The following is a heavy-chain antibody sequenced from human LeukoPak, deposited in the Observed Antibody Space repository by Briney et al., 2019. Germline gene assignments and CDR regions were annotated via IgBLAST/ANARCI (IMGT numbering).Heavy chain of an antibody. J-gene: IGHJ6*02. CDR1: GGSFSGYY. CDR3: ARGVSHYYGSGSYYTRYYYYGMDV. CDR2: INHSGST. D-gene: IGHD3-10*01. V-gene: IGHV4-34*01. Sequence: PSETLSLTCAVCGGSFSGYYWSWIRQPPGKGLEWIGEINHSGSTNYNLSLKSRVTISVDTSKNQFSLKLSSVTAADTAVYYCARGVSHYYGSGSYYTRYYYYGMDVWGQGTTVTVSS.